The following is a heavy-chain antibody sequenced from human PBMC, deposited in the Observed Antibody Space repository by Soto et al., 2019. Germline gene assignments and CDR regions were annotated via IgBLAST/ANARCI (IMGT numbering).Heavy chain of an antibody. V-gene: IGHV3-7*01. CDR2: IKQDGSEE. CDR1: GFTFSSYW. CDR3: ARDRYSYYDFWSGSLPYYYYGMDV. Sequence: GGSLRLSCAASGFTFSSYWMSWVRQAPGKGLEWVANIKQDGSEEYYVDSAKGRFTISRDNAKNSLYLQMNSLRAEDTAAYYCARDRYSYYDFWSGSLPYYYYGMDVWGQGTTVTVSS. J-gene: IGHJ6*02. D-gene: IGHD3-3*01.